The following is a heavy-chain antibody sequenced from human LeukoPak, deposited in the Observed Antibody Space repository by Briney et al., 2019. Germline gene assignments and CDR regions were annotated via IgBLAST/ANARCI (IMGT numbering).Heavy chain of an antibody. CDR3: AKDLVGTTGY. Sequence: GGSLRLSCAASGFTFSIYGMTWVRQAPGKGLEWVSAISGRGGSTYYADSVKGRFTISRDNSKNTLYLQMNSLRAEDTAVYYCAKDLVGTTGYWGQGTLVTVSS. D-gene: IGHD1-26*01. CDR1: GFTFSIYG. V-gene: IGHV3-23*01. J-gene: IGHJ4*02. CDR2: ISGRGGST.